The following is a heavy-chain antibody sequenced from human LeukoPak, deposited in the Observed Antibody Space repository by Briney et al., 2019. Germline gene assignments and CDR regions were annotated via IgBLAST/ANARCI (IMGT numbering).Heavy chain of an antibody. J-gene: IGHJ4*02. CDR2: ADPEDGET. V-gene: IGHV1-69-2*01. CDR1: GYTFTDYY. D-gene: IGHD3-22*01. Sequence: GASVKVSCKAFGYTFTDYYIHWVKEAPGKGLEWMGRADPEDGETTYAEKFQGRVTITADTSTDTAYMELNNLRSEDTAVYYCARGPHERSGYPDDWGQGTLVTVSS. CDR3: ARGPHERSGYPDD.